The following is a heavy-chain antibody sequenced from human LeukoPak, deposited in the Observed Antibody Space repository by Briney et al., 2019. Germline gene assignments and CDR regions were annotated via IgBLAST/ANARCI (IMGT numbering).Heavy chain of an antibody. J-gene: IGHJ4*02. CDR3: ARGSSGYYYGELDY. V-gene: IGHV3-30*03. CDR2: ILNDGSKQ. D-gene: IGHD3-22*01. CDR1: GFSFSANG. Sequence: PGGSLRLSCAASGFSFSANGMHWVRQAPGKGLEWVALILNDGSKQFYADSVKGRFTISRDNSKNTLYLQMNRLRAEDTAVFYCARGSSGYYYGELDYWGQGTLVTVSS.